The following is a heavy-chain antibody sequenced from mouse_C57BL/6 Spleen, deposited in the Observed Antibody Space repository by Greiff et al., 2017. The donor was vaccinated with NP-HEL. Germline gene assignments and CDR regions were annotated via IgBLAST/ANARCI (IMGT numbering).Heavy chain of an antibody. CDR2: ISSGGSYT. D-gene: IGHD1-1*01. V-gene: IGHV5-6*01. CDR3: AILTTVVAPDFTYFDY. Sequence: EVQRVESGGDLVKPGASLKLSCAASGFTFSSYGMSWVRQTPDQRLEWVATISSGGSYTYYPDSVKGRSTISRDNATNTLYLQMSSLKSEDTAMYYCAILTTVVAPDFTYFDYWGQGTTLTVSS. CDR1: GFTFSSYG. J-gene: IGHJ2*01.